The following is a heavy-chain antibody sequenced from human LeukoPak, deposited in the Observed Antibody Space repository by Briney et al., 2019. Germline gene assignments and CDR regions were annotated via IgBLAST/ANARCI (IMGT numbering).Heavy chain of an antibody. CDR2: ISGSGGST. CDR3: ARDQNWARDAFDI. D-gene: IGHD7-27*01. Sequence: GGSLRLSCAASGFTFSSYAMSWVRQAPGKGLEWVSAISGSGGSTYYADSVKGRFTISRDNSKNTLYLQMNSLRAEDTAVYYCARDQNWARDAFDIWGQGTMVTVSS. CDR1: GFTFSSYA. J-gene: IGHJ3*02. V-gene: IGHV3-23*01.